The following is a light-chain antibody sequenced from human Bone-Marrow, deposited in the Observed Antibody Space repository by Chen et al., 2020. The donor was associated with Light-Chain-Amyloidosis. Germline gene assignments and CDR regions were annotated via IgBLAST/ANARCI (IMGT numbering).Light chain of an antibody. V-gene: IGKV3-11*01. CDR1: QSVSTY. Sequence: EIVLTQSPATLSLSPGERATLTCRASQSVSTYLAWYQQKPGQAPRLLIYHSSNRATGIPDRFSGRGSGTDFTLTINGLEPEDFAVYYCQHRFNWPLSFGGGTRVDIK. CDR3: QHRFNWPLS. CDR2: HSS. J-gene: IGKJ4*01.